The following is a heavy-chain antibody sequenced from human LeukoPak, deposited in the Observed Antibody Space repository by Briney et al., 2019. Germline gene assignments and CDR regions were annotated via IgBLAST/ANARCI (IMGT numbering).Heavy chain of an antibody. CDR3: ARTIAARGFDY. CDR1: GFTVSSNY. J-gene: IGHJ4*02. D-gene: IGHD6-6*01. CDR2: IYSGGST. V-gene: IGHV3-66*02. Sequence: GGSLRLSCAASGFTVSSNYMSWVRQAPGKGLEWVSVIYSGGSTYYADSVKGRFTIPRDNSKNTLYLQMNSLIAEDTAVYYCARTIAARGFDYWGQGTLVTVSS.